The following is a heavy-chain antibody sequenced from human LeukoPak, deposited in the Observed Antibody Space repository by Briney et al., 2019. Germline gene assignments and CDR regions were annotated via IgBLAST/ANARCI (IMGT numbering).Heavy chain of an antibody. D-gene: IGHD3-3*01. J-gene: IGHJ3*02. V-gene: IGHV5-51*01. CDR2: IYPGDSDT. CDR1: GYSFTKYW. CDR3: ARIRFLEWLLDAFDI. Sequence: GESLKISCQASGYSFTKYWIAWVRKMPGKGLEWMGTIYPGDSDTRYSPSFQGQVTISADKSISTAYLQWSSLKASDTAMYYCARIRFLEWLLDAFDIWGQGTMVTVSS.